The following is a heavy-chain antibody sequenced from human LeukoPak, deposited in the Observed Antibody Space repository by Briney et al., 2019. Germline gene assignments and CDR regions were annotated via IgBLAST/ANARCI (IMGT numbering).Heavy chain of an antibody. Sequence: SETLSLTCAVYGGSFSGYYWSWIRQPPGKGLEWIGEINHSGSTNYNPSLKSRVTISVDTSKNEFSLKLSSVTAADTAVYYCARGRPQYSSGWYGYYFDYWGQGTLVTVSS. CDR2: INHSGST. J-gene: IGHJ4*02. CDR1: GGSFSGYY. D-gene: IGHD6-19*01. V-gene: IGHV4-34*01. CDR3: ARGRPQYSSGWYGYYFDY.